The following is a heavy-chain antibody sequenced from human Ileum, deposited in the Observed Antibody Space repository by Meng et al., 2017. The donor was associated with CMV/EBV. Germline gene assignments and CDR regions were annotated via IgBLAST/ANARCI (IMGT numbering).Heavy chain of an antibody. Sequence: SVSSWGYDWSWIRQAPGKGLQWIGQIYTGGSAYSNPSLKSRLSISLDTSKNQYSQSLRSVTAADTAVYYCARGSVIASAVSFDHWGQGTLVTVSS. CDR3: ARGSVIASAVSFDH. CDR1: SVSSWGYD. D-gene: IGHD2-21*01. CDR2: IYTGGSA. J-gene: IGHJ4*02. V-gene: IGHV4-30-4*01.